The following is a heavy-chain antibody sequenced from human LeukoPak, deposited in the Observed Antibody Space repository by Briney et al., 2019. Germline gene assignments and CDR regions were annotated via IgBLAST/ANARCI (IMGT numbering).Heavy chain of an antibody. J-gene: IGHJ4*02. D-gene: IGHD3-16*01. CDR3: AAQGGLDY. Sequence: GRSLRLSCAASGFSFRSYTMNWVRQAPGKGLEWVSSISSSSSDTYYADSVKGRFTISRDNAKNSLFLRMDSLRAEDTAVYYCAAQGGLDYWGQGTPVTVSS. V-gene: IGHV3-21*01. CDR1: GFSFRSYT. CDR2: ISSSSSDT.